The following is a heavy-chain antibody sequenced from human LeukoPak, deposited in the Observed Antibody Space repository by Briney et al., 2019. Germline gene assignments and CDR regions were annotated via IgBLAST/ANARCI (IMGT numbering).Heavy chain of an antibody. D-gene: IGHD2-2*01. J-gene: IGHJ4*02. CDR3: TRRVGCSSTSCHPLFDY. CDR1: GFTFSGSA. CDR2: IRSKANSYAT. Sequence: GGSLRLSCAASGFTFSGSAMHWVRQASGKGLEWVGRIRSKANSYATAYAASVKGRFTISRDDSKNTAYLQMNSLKTEDTAVYYCTRRVGCSSTSCHPLFDYWGQGTLVTVSS. V-gene: IGHV3-73*01.